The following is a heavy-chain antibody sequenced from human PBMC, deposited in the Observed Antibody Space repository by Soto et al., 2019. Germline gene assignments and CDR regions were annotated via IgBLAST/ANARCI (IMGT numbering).Heavy chain of an antibody. D-gene: IGHD7-27*01. J-gene: IGHJ4*02. V-gene: IGHV4-34*01. Sequence: QVQLQQWGAGLLKPSETLSLTCAVYGGSFSGYYWSWIRQPPGKGLDWIGEINHSGSTNYNPSLKSRVTISLDTSKNQFSLTLSSVTAADTAVYYCARGWGRIFDYWGQGTLVTVSS. CDR3: ARGWGRIFDY. CDR2: INHSGST. CDR1: GGSFSGYY.